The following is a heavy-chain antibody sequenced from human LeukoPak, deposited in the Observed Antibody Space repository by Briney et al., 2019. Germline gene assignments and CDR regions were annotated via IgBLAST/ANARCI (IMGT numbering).Heavy chain of an antibody. V-gene: IGHV4-34*01. J-gene: IGHJ4*02. CDR1: GGSFSGYS. Sequence: SETLSLTCAVYGGSFSGYSWTWIRQPPGKGLEWIGEINHSEATNYNPSLKNRGAISMESSKKQFYLNLNSVTAADTAVYFCARTTYDRPRVIRDWSRGTLVTVSS. CDR3: ARTTYDRPRVIRD. D-gene: IGHD5-12*01. CDR2: INHSEAT.